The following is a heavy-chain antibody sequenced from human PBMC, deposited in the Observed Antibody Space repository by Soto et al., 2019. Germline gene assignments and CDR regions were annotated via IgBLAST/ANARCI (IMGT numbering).Heavy chain of an antibody. J-gene: IGHJ5*02. V-gene: IGHV1-8*01. CDR1: GYSFTNND. CDR3: ARMATFGSLNWFDP. CDR2: MNPGSGDT. D-gene: IGHD3-16*01. Sequence: ASVKVSCKASGYSFTNNDVSWVRQATGQGLEWMGWMNPGSGDTGYAQKFQGRVTMTRDVSIATAYMELSSLRSDDTAIYYCARMATFGSLNWFDPWGQGTLVTVSS.